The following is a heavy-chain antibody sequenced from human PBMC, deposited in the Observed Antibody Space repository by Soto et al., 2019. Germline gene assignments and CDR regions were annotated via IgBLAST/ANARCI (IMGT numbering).Heavy chain of an antibody. CDR2: IYHSGTA. V-gene: IGHV4-4*02. CDR3: ARRRITTFGVVITGYGMDV. CDR1: GGSISNNNC. J-gene: IGHJ6*02. Sequence: SETLSLTCAVSGGSISNNNCWNWVRQPPGKGLEWIGEIYHSGTANYNPSLKSRVTISVDKSNNQFSLTLNSVTAADTAVYYCARRRITTFGVVITGYGMDVWGQGTTVTVSS. D-gene: IGHD3-3*01.